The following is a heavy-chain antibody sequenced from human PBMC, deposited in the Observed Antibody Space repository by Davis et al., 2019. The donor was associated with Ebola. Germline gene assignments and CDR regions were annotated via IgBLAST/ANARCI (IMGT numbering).Heavy chain of an antibody. D-gene: IGHD3-10*01. Sequence: ASVKVSCKASGYTFTGYYMHWVRRAPGQGLEWMGRINPYNGGTNYAQKFQGRVTMTRDTSISTAYMELSRLTSDDTAVYYCANSITVAAQANFDYWGQGIVVTVSS. CDR2: INPYNGGT. CDR1: GYTFTGYY. J-gene: IGHJ4*02. V-gene: IGHV1-2*06. CDR3: ANSITVAAQANFDY.